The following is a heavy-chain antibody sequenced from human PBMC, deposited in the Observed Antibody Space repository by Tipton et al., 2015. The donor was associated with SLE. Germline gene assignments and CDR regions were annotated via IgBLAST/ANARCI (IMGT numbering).Heavy chain of an antibody. D-gene: IGHD2-8*01. CDR1: GGSINSNY. CDR2: ISDGGGT. Sequence: TLSLTCSVSGGSINSNYWIWIRQPPGKGLEWLGYISDGGGTNYNPSLKSRVTISVDPAKNQFSLKLTSVTAPDTAVYYCARGMLTWRGAIIGVDVWGQGTSVNVSS. V-gene: IGHV4-4*09. J-gene: IGHJ6*02. CDR3: ARGMLTWRGAIIGVDV.